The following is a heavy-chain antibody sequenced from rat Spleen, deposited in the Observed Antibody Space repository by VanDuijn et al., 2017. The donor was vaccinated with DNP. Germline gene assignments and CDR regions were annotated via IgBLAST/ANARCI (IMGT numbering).Heavy chain of an antibody. CDR2: ISYDGSST. CDR3: ATQGQLGITWFAY. CDR1: GFTFSDHY. V-gene: IGHV5-22*01. J-gene: IGHJ3*01. D-gene: IGHD1-10*01. Sequence: EVQLVESGGGLVQPGRSLKLSCAASGFTFSDHYMAWVRQAPKKGLEWVATISYDGSSTYYRDSVRGRFTISRDNAKSTLYLQMNSLRSEDMATYYCATQGQLGITWFAYWGQGTLVTVSS.